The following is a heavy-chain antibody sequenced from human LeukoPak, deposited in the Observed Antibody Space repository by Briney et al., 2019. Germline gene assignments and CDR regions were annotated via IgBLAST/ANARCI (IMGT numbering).Heavy chain of an antibody. CDR2: INHSGST. J-gene: IGHJ4*02. Sequence: SETLSLTCAVYGGSFSGYYWSWIRQPPGEGLEWIGEINHSGSTNYNPSLKSRVTISVDTSKNQFSLKLSSVTAADTAVYYCARGQGGIWSGYFRDYWGQGTLVTVSS. V-gene: IGHV4-34*01. CDR3: ARGQGGIWSGYFRDY. CDR1: GGSFSGYY. D-gene: IGHD3-3*01.